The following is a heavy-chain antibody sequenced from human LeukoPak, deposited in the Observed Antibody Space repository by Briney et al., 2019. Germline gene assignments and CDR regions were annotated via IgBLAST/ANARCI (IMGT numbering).Heavy chain of an antibody. Sequence: PGGSLRLSCAASGFTFSSYAMNWVRQAPGKGLEWVSYISSSSSTIYYADSVKGRFTISRDNAKNSLYLQMNSLRAEDTAVYYCARDDLGTSYYYYGMDVWGQGTTVTVSS. J-gene: IGHJ6*02. CDR1: GFTFSSYA. CDR3: ARDDLGTSYYYYGMDV. D-gene: IGHD3/OR15-3a*01. V-gene: IGHV3-48*01. CDR2: ISSSSSTI.